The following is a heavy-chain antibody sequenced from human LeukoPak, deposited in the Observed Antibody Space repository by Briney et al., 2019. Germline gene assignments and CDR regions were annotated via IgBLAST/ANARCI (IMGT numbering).Heavy chain of an antibody. Sequence: SETLSLTCTVSGGSISNYYWSWMRQPPGKGLEWIGCIHYSGSTNYNPSLKSRVTISVDPSKNQFSLKLSSVTPADTAVYYCARSFGDSSGAHCFDYWGQGTLVTVSS. J-gene: IGHJ4*02. D-gene: IGHD3-22*01. CDR3: ARSFGDSSGAHCFDY. CDR1: GGSISNYY. V-gene: IGHV4-59*01. CDR2: IHYSGST.